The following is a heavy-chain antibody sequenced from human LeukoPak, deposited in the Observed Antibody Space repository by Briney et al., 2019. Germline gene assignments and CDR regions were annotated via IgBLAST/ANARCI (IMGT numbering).Heavy chain of an antibody. Sequence: SVKVSCKASGGTXSSYAISWVRQAPGQGLEWMGRIIPILGIANYAQKFQGRVTITADKSTSTAYMELSSLRSEDTAVYYCARAGSSEYYYYYGMDVWGQGTTVTVSS. CDR2: IIPILGIA. V-gene: IGHV1-69*04. CDR1: GGTXSSYA. CDR3: ARAGSSEYYYYYGMDV. D-gene: IGHD6-6*01. J-gene: IGHJ6*02.